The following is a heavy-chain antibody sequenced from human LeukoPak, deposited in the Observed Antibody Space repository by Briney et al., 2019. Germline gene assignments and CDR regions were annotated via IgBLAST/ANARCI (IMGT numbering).Heavy chain of an antibody. Sequence: GGSLRLSCAASGFTFSSYWMSWVRQAPGKGLEWVANIKRDGSEKYYVDSVKGRFTISRDNAKNSLYLQMNSLRAEDTAVYYCARGPGGYCSMTSCSFDNWGQGTLVTVSS. D-gene: IGHD2-2*01. J-gene: IGHJ4*02. CDR3: ARGPGGYCSMTSCSFDN. V-gene: IGHV3-7*01. CDR1: GFTFSSYW. CDR2: IKRDGSEK.